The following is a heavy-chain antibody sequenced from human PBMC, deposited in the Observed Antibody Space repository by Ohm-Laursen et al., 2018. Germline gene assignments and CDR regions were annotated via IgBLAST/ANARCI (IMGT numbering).Heavy chain of an antibody. V-gene: IGHV1-2*02. CDR2: INPNTGGT. D-gene: IGHD3-9*01. CDR3: ARVVSTLRYFDWLPEEYFDY. CDR1: GYTFTVNY. Sequence: VASVKVSCKASGYTFTVNYIHWVRQAPGQGLEWMGWINPNTGGTNYAQKFRGRVTVTRDTSITTAYMELSRLSSDDTAVYFCARVVSTLRYFDWLPEEYFDYWGQGTPVTVSS. J-gene: IGHJ4*02.